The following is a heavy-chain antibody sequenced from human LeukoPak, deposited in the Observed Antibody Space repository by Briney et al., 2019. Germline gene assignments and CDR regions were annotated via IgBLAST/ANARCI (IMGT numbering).Heavy chain of an antibody. J-gene: IGHJ4*02. D-gene: IGHD2-15*01. CDR2: FDPEDGET. V-gene: IGHV1-24*01. CDR1: GYTLTELS. CDR3: ATAPSVVVVAAMED. Sequence: ASVKVSCKVSGYTLTELSMHWVRQAPGKGLEWMGGFDPEDGETIYAQKFQGRFTMTEDTSTDTAYMELSSLRSEDTAVYYCATAPSVVVVAAMEDWGQGTLVTVSS.